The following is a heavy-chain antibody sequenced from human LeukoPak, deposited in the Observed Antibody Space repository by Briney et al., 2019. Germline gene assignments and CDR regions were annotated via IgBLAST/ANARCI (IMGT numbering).Heavy chain of an antibody. CDR3: ARRAPKEGYITYYFDY. CDR2: IYYSGST. J-gene: IGHJ4*02. CDR1: GGFISSYF. D-gene: IGHD5-24*01. V-gene: IGHV4-59*08. Sequence: SETLSLTCTVSGGFISSYFWSWIRQPPGKGLEWTGYIYYSGSTNYNPSLKSRVTISVDTSKNQFSLKLSSVTATDTAVYYCARRAPKEGYITYYFDYWGQGTLVTVSS.